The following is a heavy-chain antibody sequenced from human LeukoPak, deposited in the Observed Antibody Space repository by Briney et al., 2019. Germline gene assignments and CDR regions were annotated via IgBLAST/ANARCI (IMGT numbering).Heavy chain of an antibody. V-gene: IGHV4-59*01. CDR3: ARAKSITMVRGPYFDY. CDR1: GGSISSYY. D-gene: IGHD3-10*01. Sequence: SETLSLTCTVSGGSISSYYWSWIRQPPGKGLEWIGYIYYSGSTNYNPSLKSRVTISVDTSTNHFSLKLSSVTTADTAVYYCARAKSITMVRGPYFDYWGQGTLVTVSS. J-gene: IGHJ4*02. CDR2: IYYSGST.